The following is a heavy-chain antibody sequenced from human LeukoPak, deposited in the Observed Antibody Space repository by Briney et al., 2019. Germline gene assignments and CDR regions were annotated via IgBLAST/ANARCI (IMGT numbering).Heavy chain of an antibody. J-gene: IGHJ3*02. CDR1: GYSISSGYY. Sequence: SETLSLTCTVSGYSISSGYYWGWIRQPPGKGLEWIGSIYHSGSTYYNPSLKSRVTISVDTSKNQFSLKLSSVTAADTAVYYCARVETGEDAFDIWGQGTMVTVSS. CDR2: IYHSGST. V-gene: IGHV4-38-2*02. D-gene: IGHD3-16*01. CDR3: ARVETGEDAFDI.